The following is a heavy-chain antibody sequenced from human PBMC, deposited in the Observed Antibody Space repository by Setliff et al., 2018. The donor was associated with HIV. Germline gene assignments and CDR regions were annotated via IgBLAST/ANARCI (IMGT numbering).Heavy chain of an antibody. D-gene: IGHD3-10*01. V-gene: IGHV5-51*01. J-gene: IGHJ5*02. Sequence: PWESLTISCKGFGYSFTSYLIAWVRQTPGKGLEWMGNIHPRDSDTRYSPSFQGQVTLSVDKSISTAYLQWSSLKASDTAMYYCVRHVSSSAVFDPWGQGTLVTVSS. CDR2: IHPRDSDT. CDR3: VRHVSSSAVFDP. CDR1: GYSFTSYL.